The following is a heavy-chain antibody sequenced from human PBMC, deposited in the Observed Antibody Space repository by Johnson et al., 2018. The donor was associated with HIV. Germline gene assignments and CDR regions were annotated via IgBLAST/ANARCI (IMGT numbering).Heavy chain of an antibody. CDR3: ARTLGFGTEDAFDI. D-gene: IGHD3-10*01. J-gene: IGHJ3*02. Sequence: VQLVESGGGVVRPGGSLRLSCAASGFTFSSYDMHWVRQATGKGLEWVSAIGAAGDTYYPGSVKGRFTISRENAKNSLYLQMNSLRAGDTAVYYCARTLGFGTEDAFDIWGQGTMVTVSS. V-gene: IGHV3-13*01. CDR2: IGAAGDT. CDR1: GFTFSSYD.